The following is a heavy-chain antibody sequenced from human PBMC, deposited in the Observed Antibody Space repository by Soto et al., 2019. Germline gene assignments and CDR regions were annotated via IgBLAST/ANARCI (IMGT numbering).Heavy chain of an antibody. Sequence: QVQLQQWGAGLLKPSETLSLTCAVYGGSFSGYYWSWIRQPPGKGLEWIGEIHHSGSTNYNPSLKSRVTISVDTSKNQFSLKLSSVTAADTAVYYCARARPYYDFWSGYYSSYYYYGMDVWGQGTTVTVSS. V-gene: IGHV4-34*01. CDR3: ARARPYYDFWSGYYSSYYYYGMDV. CDR2: IHHSGST. J-gene: IGHJ6*02. CDR1: GGSFSGYY. D-gene: IGHD3-3*01.